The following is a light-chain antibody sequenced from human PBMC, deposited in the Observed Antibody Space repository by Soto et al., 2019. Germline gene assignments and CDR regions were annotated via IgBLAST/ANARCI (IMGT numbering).Light chain of an antibody. Sequence: DVQMTQSPSSLSASVGDRVTITCRASQSISSYLNWYQQKPGKAPKVLISLASTLETGVPSRFSGGGSGTDFTFTISSLQPEDIATYYCQQFDDLPRTFGGGTKVDIK. CDR1: QSISSY. V-gene: IGKV1-33*01. J-gene: IGKJ4*01. CDR2: LAS. CDR3: QQFDDLPRT.